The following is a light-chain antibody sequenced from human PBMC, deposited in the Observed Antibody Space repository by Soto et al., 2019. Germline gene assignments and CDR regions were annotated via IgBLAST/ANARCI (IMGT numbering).Light chain of an antibody. CDR1: QGIRND. Sequence: ATQMTQSPSSLSASVGDRVTITCRASQGIRNDLGWYQQKPGEAPKLLIYAASRLQSGVPSRFSGSGSGTDFTLTISTLPPEDFATYYCLQDYNYPLTFGGGTKVEIK. CDR3: LQDYNYPLT. J-gene: IGKJ4*01. CDR2: AAS. V-gene: IGKV1-6*01.